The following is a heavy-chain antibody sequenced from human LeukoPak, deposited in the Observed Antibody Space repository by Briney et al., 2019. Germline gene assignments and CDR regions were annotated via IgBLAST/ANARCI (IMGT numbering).Heavy chain of an antibody. CDR2: INHSGST. J-gene: IGHJ5*02. V-gene: IGHV4-34*01. CDR3: ARGGGYCSGGSCYGGQHNWFDP. Sequence: SETLSLTCAVYGGSSSGYYWSWIRQPPGKGLEWIAEINHSGSTNYNPSLKSRVTISVDTSKNQFSLKLSSVTAADTAVYYCARGGGYCSGGSCYGGQHNWFDPWGQGTLVTVSS. CDR1: GGSSSGYY. D-gene: IGHD2-15*01.